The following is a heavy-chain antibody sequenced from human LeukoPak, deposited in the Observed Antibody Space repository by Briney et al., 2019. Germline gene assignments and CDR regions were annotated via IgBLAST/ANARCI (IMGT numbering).Heavy chain of an antibody. Sequence: ASVKVSCKVSGYTLTELSMHWVRQAPGKGLEGMGGFDPEDGETIYAQKFQGRVTMTEDTSTDTAYMELCSLRSEDTAVYYCATYSYSMVRGVLELYYFDYWGQGTLVTVSS. J-gene: IGHJ4*02. CDR1: GYTLTELS. V-gene: IGHV1-24*01. D-gene: IGHD3-10*01. CDR3: ATYSYSMVRGVLELYYFDY. CDR2: FDPEDGET.